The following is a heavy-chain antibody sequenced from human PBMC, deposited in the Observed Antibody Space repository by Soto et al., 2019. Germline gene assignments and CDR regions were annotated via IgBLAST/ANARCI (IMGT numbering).Heavy chain of an antibody. Sequence: QVQLVQSGAEVKKPGSSVKVSCKASGGTFSSYAISWVRQAPGQGLEWMGGIIPIFGTANYAQKFQGRVTITADESTSTAYMELSSLRSEDTAVYYCARGDDILTGYSKNWYFDLWGRGTLVTVSS. CDR3: ARGDDILTGYSKNWYFDL. J-gene: IGHJ2*01. CDR2: IIPIFGTA. V-gene: IGHV1-69*01. D-gene: IGHD3-9*01. CDR1: GGTFSSYA.